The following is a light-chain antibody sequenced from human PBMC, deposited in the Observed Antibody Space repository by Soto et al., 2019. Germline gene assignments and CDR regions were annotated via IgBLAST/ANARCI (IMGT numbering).Light chain of an antibody. CDR2: DVS. J-gene: IGLJ1*01. CDR3: CSYAGTYPGV. Sequence: QSALTQPRSVSGSPGQSVSISCTGTSSDVGRYSYVSWYQQHPGKAPKLMIYDVSERPSGVPDRFSGSKSGNTASLTISGLQAEAEADYYCCSYAGTYPGVFGTGHKVIV. CDR1: SSDVGRYSY. V-gene: IGLV2-11*01.